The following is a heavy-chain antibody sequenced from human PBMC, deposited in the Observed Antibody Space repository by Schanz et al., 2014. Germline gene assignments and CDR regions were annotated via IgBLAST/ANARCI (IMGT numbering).Heavy chain of an antibody. CDR3: AKSQGSSFDS. J-gene: IGHJ4*02. D-gene: IGHD6-13*01. CDR1: GFTFSSYG. Sequence: DVHLLESGGGLVQPGGSLRLSCAASGFTFSSYGMHWVRQAPGKGLEWVSSFNDGGVNKYYADSVKGRFTISSDNSKSTLYLQMSSLRAEDTAVYYCAKSQGSSFDSWGQGTLVTVSS. V-gene: IGHV3-23*01. CDR2: FNDGGVNK.